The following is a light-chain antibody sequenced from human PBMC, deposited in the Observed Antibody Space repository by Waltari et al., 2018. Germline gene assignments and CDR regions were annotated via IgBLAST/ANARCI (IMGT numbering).Light chain of an antibody. V-gene: IGKV1-39*01. CDR2: AAS. CDR1: QSISSY. Sequence: DIQMTQSPSSLSASVGDRVTITCRASQSISSYLNWYQQKPGKAPKLRIYAASSLQSGVPSRCSGSGYGTEFTLTISSLQPEDFATNYCQQSYSTLTYGGGTKVEIK. J-gene: IGKJ4*01. CDR3: QQSYSTLT.